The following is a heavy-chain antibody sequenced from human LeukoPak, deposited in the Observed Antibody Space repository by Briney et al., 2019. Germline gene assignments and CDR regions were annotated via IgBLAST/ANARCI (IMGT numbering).Heavy chain of an antibody. V-gene: IGHV3-30*18. Sequence: PGGSLRLSCAASGFSVNNNYMSWVRQAPGKGLEWVAVISYDGSNKYYADSVKGRFTISRDNSKNTLYLQMNSLRAEDTAVYHCAKDGRSYSSGWPPFDYWGQGALVTVSS. CDR2: ISYDGSNK. CDR3: AKDGRSYSSGWPPFDY. CDR1: GFSVNNNY. J-gene: IGHJ4*02. D-gene: IGHD6-19*01.